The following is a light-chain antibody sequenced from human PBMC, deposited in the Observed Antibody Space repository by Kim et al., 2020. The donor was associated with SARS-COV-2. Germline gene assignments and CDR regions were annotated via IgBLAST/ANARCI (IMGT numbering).Light chain of an antibody. V-gene: IGKV1-39*01. J-gene: IGKJ3*01. CDR2: AAS. CDR1: QNINSH. CDR3: QQTYISPFT. Sequence: ASGGDRVTITCRTSQNINSHLNWYHQKPGRAPKLLIYAASTLQGGVPSRFSGSGSETDFTLTISSLQPEDFATYFCQQTYISPFTFGPGTKVDIK.